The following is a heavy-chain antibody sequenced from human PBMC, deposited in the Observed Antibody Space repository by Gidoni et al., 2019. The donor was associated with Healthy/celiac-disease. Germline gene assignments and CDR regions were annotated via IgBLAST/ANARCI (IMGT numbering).Heavy chain of an antibody. D-gene: IGHD1-26*01. Sequence: EVQLVESGGGLVKPGGSLRLSCAASGFTFSNAWMSWVRQAPGKGLEWVGRIKSKTDGGTTDYAAPVKGRFTISRDDSKNTLYLQMNSLKTEDTAVYYCTTDPGGSYYDYYYYYGMDVWGQGTTVTVSS. CDR3: TTDPGGSYYDYYYYYGMDV. CDR1: GFTFSNAW. V-gene: IGHV3-15*01. J-gene: IGHJ6*02. CDR2: IKSKTDGGTT.